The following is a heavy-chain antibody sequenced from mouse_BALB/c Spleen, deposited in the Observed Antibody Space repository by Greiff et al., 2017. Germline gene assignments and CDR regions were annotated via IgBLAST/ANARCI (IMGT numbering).Heavy chain of an antibody. CDR2: ISSGGSYT. J-gene: IGHJ4*01. CDR1: GFTFSSYA. Sequence: EVKLMESGGGLVKPGGSLKLSCAASGFTFSSYAMSWVRQSPEKRLVWVAEISSGGSYTYYPDTVTGRFTISRDNAKNTLYLEMSSLRSEDTAMYYCARVITNYYAMDDWGQGTSVTVSS. D-gene: IGHD2-4*01. CDR3: ARVITNYYAMDD. V-gene: IGHV5-9-4*01.